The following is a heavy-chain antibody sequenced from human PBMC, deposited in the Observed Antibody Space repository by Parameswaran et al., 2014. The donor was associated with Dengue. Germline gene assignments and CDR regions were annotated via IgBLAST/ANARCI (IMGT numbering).Heavy chain of an antibody. Sequence: RWIRQPPGKGLEWVANIKQDGSEKYYVDSVKGRFTISRDNAKNSLYLQMNSLRAEDTAVYYCARVGGYGSGSYYLNYYYYYGMDVWGQGTTVTVSS. CDR2: IKQDGSEK. D-gene: IGHD3-10*01. CDR3: ARVGGYGSGSYYLNYYYYYGMDV. J-gene: IGHJ6*02. V-gene: IGHV3-7*03.